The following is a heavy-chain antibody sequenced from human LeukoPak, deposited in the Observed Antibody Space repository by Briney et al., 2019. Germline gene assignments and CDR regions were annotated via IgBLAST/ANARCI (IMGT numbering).Heavy chain of an antibody. D-gene: IGHD6-13*01. CDR1: GFTFSSYE. CDR2: ISSSGSTI. Sequence: PGGSLRLSCAASGFTFSSYEMNWVRQAPGKGLEWVSYISSSGSTIYYADSVKGRFTISRDNAKNSLYLQMNSLRAEDTAVYYCATAAGGIGSLFYGMDVWGQGTTVTVSS. V-gene: IGHV3-48*03. CDR3: ATAAGGIGSLFYGMDV. J-gene: IGHJ6*02.